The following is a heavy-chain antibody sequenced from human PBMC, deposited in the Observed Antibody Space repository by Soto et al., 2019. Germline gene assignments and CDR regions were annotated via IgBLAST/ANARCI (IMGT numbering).Heavy chain of an antibody. J-gene: IGHJ6*02. D-gene: IGHD4-17*01. V-gene: IGHV1-46*01. Sequence: ASVKVSCKASGYTFTSYGISWVRQAPGQGLEWMGIINPSGGSTSYAQKFQGRVTMTRDTSTSTVYMELSSLRSEDTAVYYCARDLDYGDYINYGMDVWGQGTTVTVSS. CDR1: GYTFTSYG. CDR3: ARDLDYGDYINYGMDV. CDR2: INPSGGST.